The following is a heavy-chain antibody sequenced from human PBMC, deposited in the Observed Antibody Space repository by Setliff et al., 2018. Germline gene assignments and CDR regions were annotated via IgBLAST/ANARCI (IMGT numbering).Heavy chain of an antibody. CDR1: GYRFTNYW. CDR2: IYPGDSDT. Sequence: PGESLKISCQGSGYRFTNYWIGWVRQMPGKGLEWMGIIYPGDSDTRYSPSFQGLVTISADKAISTAYLPWSSLKASDTAIYYCAIIDDAIMDLDYWGQGTLVTVSS. V-gene: IGHV5-51*01. CDR3: AIIDDAIMDLDY. J-gene: IGHJ4*02. D-gene: IGHD3-16*01.